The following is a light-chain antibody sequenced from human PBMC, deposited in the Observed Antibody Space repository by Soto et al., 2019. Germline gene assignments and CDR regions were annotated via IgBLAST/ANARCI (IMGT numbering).Light chain of an antibody. V-gene: IGKV1-6*02. CDR1: QGSGTE. Sequence: AIQMTQSPSSLSASVGARVTLTCRASQGSGTELGWYQLKPGKAPKLLVYGASTLQSGVLPRFSGSGSGTDFTLTISSLQPDDCAIYYCIQDFSYPRTLGQGPKVEIK. CDR3: IQDFSYPRT. CDR2: GAS. J-gene: IGKJ1*01.